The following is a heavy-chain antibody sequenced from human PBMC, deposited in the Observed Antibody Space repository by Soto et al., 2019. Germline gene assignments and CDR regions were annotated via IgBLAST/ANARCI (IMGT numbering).Heavy chain of an antibody. CDR3: ARLRGSPRMPALGRAHYYYGVDV. J-gene: IGHJ6*02. V-gene: IGHV5-51*01. D-gene: IGHD2-2*01. CDR2: IYPDDSES. CDR1: GHTFATYL. Sequence: XEWLKVYWQSSGHTFATYLIGLVLQMPGAGLQWVGIIYPDDSESRYSPSFQVQVTISVDKSIRTAYLQWNSLKASDSAIYFCARLRGSPRMPALGRAHYYYGVDVWGQGTTVTVSS.